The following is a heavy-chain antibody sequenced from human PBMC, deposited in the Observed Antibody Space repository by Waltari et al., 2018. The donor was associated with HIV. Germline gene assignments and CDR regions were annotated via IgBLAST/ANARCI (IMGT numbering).Heavy chain of an antibody. CDR3: AKAGDYTSYYFDY. CDR1: GFTFSSYG. CDR2: ISYDGSNK. Sequence: QVQLVESGGGVVQPGRSLRLSCAASGFTFSSYGMHWVRQAPGKGLEWVAVISYDGSNKYYADSVKGRFTISRDNSKNTLYLQMNSLRAEDTAVYYCAKAGDYTSYYFDYWGQGTLVTVSS. V-gene: IGHV3-30*18. D-gene: IGHD4-4*01. J-gene: IGHJ4*02.